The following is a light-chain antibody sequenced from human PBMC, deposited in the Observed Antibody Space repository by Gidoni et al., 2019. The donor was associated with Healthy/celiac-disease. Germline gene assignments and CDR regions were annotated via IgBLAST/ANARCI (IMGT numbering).Light chain of an antibody. CDR1: QSVLYSTNNKND. CDR3: QQYYSTPLT. J-gene: IGKJ4*01. Sequence: VMTPSPDSLAVSLGERATIDCKSSQSVLYSTNNKNDLAWYQQKPGQPPKLLIYWASTRESGVPDRFSGSGSGTDFTLTISSLQAEDVAVYYCQQYYSTPLTCGGGTKVEIK. CDR2: WAS. V-gene: IGKV4-1*01.